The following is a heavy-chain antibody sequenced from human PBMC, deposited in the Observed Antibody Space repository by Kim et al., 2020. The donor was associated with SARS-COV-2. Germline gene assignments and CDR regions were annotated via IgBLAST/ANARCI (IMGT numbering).Heavy chain of an antibody. J-gene: IGHJ5*02. V-gene: IGHV1-69*01. D-gene: IGHD1-26*01. CDR3: ARDLLPYSSPSSWFDP. Sequence: KFQGRVTITADESTSTAYMELSSLRSEDTAVYYCARDLLPYSSPSSWFDPWGQGTLVTVSS.